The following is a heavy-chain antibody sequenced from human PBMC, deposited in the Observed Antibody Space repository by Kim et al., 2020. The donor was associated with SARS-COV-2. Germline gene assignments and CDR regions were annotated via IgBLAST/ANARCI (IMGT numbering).Heavy chain of an antibody. J-gene: IGHJ4*02. Sequence: EDSVEGRFPISRDNAKDTLYLQMNSLRAEDTAVYYCARRQYSSGWYYFDYWGQGTLVTVSS. CDR3: ARRQYSSGWYYFDY. V-gene: IGHV3-74*01. D-gene: IGHD6-19*01.